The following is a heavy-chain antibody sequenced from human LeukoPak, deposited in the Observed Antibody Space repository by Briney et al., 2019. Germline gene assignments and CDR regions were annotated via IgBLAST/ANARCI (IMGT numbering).Heavy chain of an antibody. J-gene: IGHJ3*02. D-gene: IGHD3-16*01. Sequence: PGGSLRLSCAASGFTFSSYAMHWVRQAPGKGLEWVAVISYGGSNKYYADSVKGRFTISRDNSKNTLYLQMNSLRAEDTAVYYCASIMITFGGVFLRGAFDIWGQGTMATVSS. CDR1: GFTFSSYA. CDR2: ISYGGSNK. V-gene: IGHV3-30*04. CDR3: ASIMITFGGVFLRGAFDI.